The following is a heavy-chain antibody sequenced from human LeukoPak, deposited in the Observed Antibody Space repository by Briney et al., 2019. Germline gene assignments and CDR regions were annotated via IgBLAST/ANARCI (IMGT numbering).Heavy chain of an antibody. CDR2: IYSGGST. CDR3: ASHSSSWYGFDY. V-gene: IGHV3-53*01. CDR1: GFTFSSYA. D-gene: IGHD6-13*01. Sequence: QPGGSLRLSCAASGFTFSSYAMSWVRQAPGKGLEWVSVIYSGGSTYYADSVKGRFTISRDNSKNTLYLQMNSLRAEDTAVYYCASHSSSWYGFDYWGQGTLVTVSS. J-gene: IGHJ4*02.